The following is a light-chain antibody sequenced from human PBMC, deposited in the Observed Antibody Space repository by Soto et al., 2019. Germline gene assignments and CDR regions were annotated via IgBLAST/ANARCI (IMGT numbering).Light chain of an antibody. CDR2: KVS. Sequence: DIVMTQTPLSSPVTLGQAASISCRSSQSLVHNDGNTYLSWFQQRPGQPPRLLIYKVSDRFSVVPDRFSGSGAWTDFTLTISRVEAEDVGVYYCMQATQSSWTFGQGTKVEI. J-gene: IGKJ1*01. CDR1: QSLVHNDGNTY. CDR3: MQATQSSWT. V-gene: IGKV2-24*01.